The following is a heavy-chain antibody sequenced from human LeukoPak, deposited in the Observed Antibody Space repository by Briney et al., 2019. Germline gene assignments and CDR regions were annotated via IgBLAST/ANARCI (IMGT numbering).Heavy chain of an antibody. Sequence: KASETLSLTCTVSGGSISSYYWGWIRQPPGKGLEWIGSIYHSGSTYYNPSLKSRVTISVDTSKNQFSLKLSSVTAADTAVYYCARESGTAGTNGGNWFDPWGQGTLVTVSS. CDR3: ARESGTAGTNGGNWFDP. J-gene: IGHJ5*02. V-gene: IGHV4-38-2*02. CDR2: IYHSGST. D-gene: IGHD2-8*01. CDR1: GGSISSYY.